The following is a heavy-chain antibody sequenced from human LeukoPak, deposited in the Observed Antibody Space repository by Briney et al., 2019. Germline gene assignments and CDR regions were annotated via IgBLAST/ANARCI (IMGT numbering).Heavy chain of an antibody. CDR3: ARGYCSGGSCYSSYYYYGMDV. Sequence: ASVKVSCKASGYTFTSYDINWVRQATGQGLEWMGWMDPNSGNTGYAQKFQGRVTMTRNTSISTAYMELSSPRSEDTAVYYCARGYCSGGSCYSSYYYYGMDVWGQGTTVTVSS. CDR1: GYTFTSYD. V-gene: IGHV1-8*01. CDR2: MDPNSGNT. D-gene: IGHD2-15*01. J-gene: IGHJ6*02.